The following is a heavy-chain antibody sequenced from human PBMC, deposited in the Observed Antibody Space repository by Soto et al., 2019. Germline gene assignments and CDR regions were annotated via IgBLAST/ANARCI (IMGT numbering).Heavy chain of an antibody. CDR1: GGTISRYY. Sequence: QVQLQESGPGLVKPSETLSLTCTVSGGTISRYYWSWIRQPPGQGLEWIGYMYNTGSTVYNPSFKSRVTISVDTSKNQFSLKLNSVTAADTAVYYCARDLWCYCGTDCYPLDVWGQGTTVTVSS. D-gene: IGHD2-21*02. V-gene: IGHV4-59*01. CDR2: MYNTGST. CDR3: ARDLWCYCGTDCYPLDV. J-gene: IGHJ6*02.